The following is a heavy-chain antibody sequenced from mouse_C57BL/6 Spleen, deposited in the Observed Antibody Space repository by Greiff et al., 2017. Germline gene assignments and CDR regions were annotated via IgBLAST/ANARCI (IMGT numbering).Heavy chain of an antibody. D-gene: IGHD2-3*01. CDR2: IHPNSGST. J-gene: IGHJ3*01. V-gene: IGHV1-64*01. CDR1: GYTFTSYW. Sequence: QVQLQQPGAELVKPGASVKLSCKASGYTFTSYWMHWVKQRPGQGLEWIGMIHPNSGSTNYNEKFKSKATLTVDKSSSTAYMQLSSLTSEDSAVYDCAYDGYYGGFAYWGQGTLVTVSA. CDR3: AYDGYYGGFAY.